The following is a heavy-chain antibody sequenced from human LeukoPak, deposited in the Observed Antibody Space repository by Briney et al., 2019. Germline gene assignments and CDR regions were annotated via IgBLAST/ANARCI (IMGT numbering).Heavy chain of an antibody. CDR2: INPNSGGT. CDR1: GYTFTGYY. J-gene: IGHJ6*03. CDR3: ARNKRGYSYGYNYYYYYMDV. Sequence: ASVKVSCKASGYTFTGYYMHWVRQAPGQGLEWMGWINPNSGGTNYAQKFQGRVTMTRDTSISTAYMELSRLRSDDTAVYYCARNKRGYSYGYNYYYYYMDVWGKGTTVTVSS. D-gene: IGHD5-18*01. V-gene: IGHV1-2*02.